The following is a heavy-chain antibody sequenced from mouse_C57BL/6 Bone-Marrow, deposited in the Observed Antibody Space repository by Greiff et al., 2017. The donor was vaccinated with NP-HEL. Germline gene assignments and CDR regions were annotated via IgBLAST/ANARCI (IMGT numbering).Heavy chain of an antibody. CDR2: IDPENGDT. CDR1: GFNIKDDY. J-gene: IGHJ2*01. D-gene: IGHD1-1*01. CDR3: TTHYGSSSYYFDY. V-gene: IGHV14-4*01. Sequence: EVQLQQSGAELVRPGASVKLSCTASGFNIKDDYMHWVKQRPEQGLEWIGWIDPENGDTEYASKFQGKAPITADTSSNTAYLPLSSLTSEDTAVYYCTTHYGSSSYYFDYWGQGTTLTVSS.